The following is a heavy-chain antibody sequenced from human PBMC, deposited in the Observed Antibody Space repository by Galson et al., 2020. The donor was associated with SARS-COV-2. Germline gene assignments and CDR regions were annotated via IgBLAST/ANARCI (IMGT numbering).Heavy chain of an antibody. V-gene: IGHV3-30*18. CDR2: ISYEGSKK. Sequence: TGGSLRLSCVASGFTFNNYGMYWVRQAPGKGLEWVAVISYEGSKKYYADTLQGRVTISKDPSKNTVYLQLNSLRPEDTGMYFCAKPRMVFWSRPDYAELDVGGQGTTVIVSS. CDR3: AKPRMVFWSRPDYAELDV. CDR1: GFTFNNYG. J-gene: IGHJ6*02. D-gene: IGHD4-17*01.